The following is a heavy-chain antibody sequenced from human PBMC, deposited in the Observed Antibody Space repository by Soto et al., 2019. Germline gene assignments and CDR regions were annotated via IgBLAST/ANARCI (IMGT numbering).Heavy chain of an antibody. CDR3: AKDLDSGWDYYGMDV. CDR2: ISYDGSNK. J-gene: IGHJ6*02. CDR1: GFTFSSYG. D-gene: IGHD6-19*01. V-gene: IGHV3-30*18. Sequence: LRLSCAASGFTFSSYGMHWVRQAPGKGLEWVAVISYDGSNKYYADSVKGRFTISRDNSKNTLYLQMNSLRAEDTAVYYCAKDLDSGWDYYGMDVWGQGTTVTVSS.